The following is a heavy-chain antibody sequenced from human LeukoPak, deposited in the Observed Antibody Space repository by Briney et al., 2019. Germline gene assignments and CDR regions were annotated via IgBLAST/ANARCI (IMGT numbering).Heavy chain of an antibody. CDR3: ARVRTRDGYSSGFRGVDY. V-gene: IGHV4-30-4*01. CDR2: IYYSGRT. CDR1: GGSISSGDYY. J-gene: IGHJ4*02. D-gene: IGHD5-18*01. Sequence: SQTLSLTCTVSGGSISSGDYYWSWIRQPPGKGLEWIGYIYYSGRTYYNPSLKSRVTISVDTSKNQFSLRLSSVTAADTAIYYCARVRTRDGYSSGFRGVDYWGQGTLVTVSS.